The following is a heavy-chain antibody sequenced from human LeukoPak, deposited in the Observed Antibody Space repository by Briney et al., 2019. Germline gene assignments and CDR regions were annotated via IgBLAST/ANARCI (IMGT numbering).Heavy chain of an antibody. Sequence: GGSLRLSCAVSGFSFSNFYMSWIRQAPGKGLEWVSYISSGSTYTNSADSVRGRFTISRDNAKNSLYLQMNSLRVEDTAVYYCARESDSSGYYDYWGQGTLVTVSS. J-gene: IGHJ4*02. CDR1: GFSFSNFY. D-gene: IGHD3-22*01. CDR3: ARESDSSGYYDY. CDR2: ISSGSTYT. V-gene: IGHV3-11*06.